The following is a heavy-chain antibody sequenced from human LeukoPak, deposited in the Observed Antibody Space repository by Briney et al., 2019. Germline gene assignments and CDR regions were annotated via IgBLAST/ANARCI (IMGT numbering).Heavy chain of an antibody. CDR3: ARGITMFGVVNDAFDI. J-gene: IGHJ3*02. CDR1: GFSFSSYW. CDR2: VNNDGSST. D-gene: IGHD3-3*01. V-gene: IGHV3-74*01. Sequence: PGGSLRLSCGASGFSFSSYWMHWVRQAPGKGLMWVSRVNNDGSSTTYADSVEGRFTISRDNARNTLYLQMNSLRAEHTAVYYCARGITMFGVVNDAFDIWGQGTMVTVFS.